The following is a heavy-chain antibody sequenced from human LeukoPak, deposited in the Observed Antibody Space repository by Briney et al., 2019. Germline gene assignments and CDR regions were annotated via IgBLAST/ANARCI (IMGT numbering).Heavy chain of an antibody. V-gene: IGHV1-69*13. CDR1: GGTFSSYA. CDR2: IIPIFGTA. D-gene: IGHD3-10*01. Sequence: SVKVSCKASGGTFSSYAISWVRQAPGQGLEWMEGIIPIFGTANYAQEFQGRVTITADESTSTAYMELSSLRSEDTAVYYCARVRVNIRGVTTFDPWGQGTLVTVSS. CDR3: ARVRVNIRGVTTFDP. J-gene: IGHJ5*02.